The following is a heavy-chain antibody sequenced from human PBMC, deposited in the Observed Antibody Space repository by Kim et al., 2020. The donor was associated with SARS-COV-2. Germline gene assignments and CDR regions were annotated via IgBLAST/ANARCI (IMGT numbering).Heavy chain of an antibody. V-gene: IGHV1-18*01. CDR3: ATGRAPVN. J-gene: IGHJ4*02. CDR2: INCNTGHT. Sequence: ASVKVSCKASGYSFTSSEISWVRQVPGQGLEWMGLINCNTGHTQYAKEFQGRVTMTRDTSTSTAHMELRSLGSDDTAVYYCATGRAPVNWGQGTLVTVSS. CDR1: GYSFTSSE.